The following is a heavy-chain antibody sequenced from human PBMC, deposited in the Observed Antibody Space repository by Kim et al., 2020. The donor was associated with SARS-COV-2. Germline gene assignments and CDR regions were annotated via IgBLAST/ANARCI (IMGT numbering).Heavy chain of an antibody. V-gene: IGHV3-13*01. J-gene: IGHJ5*02. CDR3: ARGVGAYCGGDCSWGGGHWCDP. Sequence: GGSLRLSCAASGFTFSSYDMHWVRQATGKGLEWVSAIGTAGDTYYPGSVKGRFTISRENAKNSLYLQMNSLRAGDTAVYYCARGVGAYCGGDCSWGGGHWCDPWGQGTLVTVSS. CDR2: IGTAGDT. D-gene: IGHD2-21*01. CDR1: GFTFSSYD.